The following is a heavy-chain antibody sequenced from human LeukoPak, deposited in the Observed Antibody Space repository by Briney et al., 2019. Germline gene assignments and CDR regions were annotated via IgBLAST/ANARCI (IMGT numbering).Heavy chain of an antibody. J-gene: IGHJ4*02. V-gene: IGHV1-69*04. Sequence: ASLKISCKASGYTFIGYGITWVRQAPGQGLEWMGRIIPILGIANYAQKFQGRVTITADKSTSTAYMELSSLRSEDTAVYYCARVVGDYHTFDYWGQGTLVTVSS. CDR1: GYTFIGYG. CDR3: ARVVGDYHTFDY. CDR2: IIPILGIA. D-gene: IGHD4-17*01.